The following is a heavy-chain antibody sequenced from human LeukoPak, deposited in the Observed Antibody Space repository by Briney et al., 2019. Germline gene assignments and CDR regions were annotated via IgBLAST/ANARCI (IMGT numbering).Heavy chain of an antibody. CDR3: VGPPCLRGGYCSTNS. Sequence: EGSLRLSCAASGFTFSAYSMTWIRQAPGKGLEWVSCISSGSEDTLYADSVKGRFTISRDNAKNSLYLQMNSLTVEDTAVYYCVGPPCLRGGYCSTNSWGQGTLATVDS. V-gene: IGHV3-11*03. D-gene: IGHD2-2*01. J-gene: IGHJ4*02. CDR1: GFTFSAYS. CDR2: ISSGSEDT.